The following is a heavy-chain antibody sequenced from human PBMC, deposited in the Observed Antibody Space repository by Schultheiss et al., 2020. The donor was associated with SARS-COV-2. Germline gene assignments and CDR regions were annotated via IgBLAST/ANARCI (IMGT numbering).Heavy chain of an antibody. J-gene: IGHJ4*02. CDR1: GGSISSGGYY. V-gene: IGHV4-39*07. D-gene: IGHD6-6*01. Sequence: SETLSLTCAVSGGSISSGGYYWSWIRQPPGKGLEWIGEINHSGSTYYNPSLKSRVTISVDTSKNQFSLKLSSVTAADTAVYYCAREYSSSFVDYWGQGTLVTVSS. CDR3: AREYSSSFVDY. CDR2: INHSGST.